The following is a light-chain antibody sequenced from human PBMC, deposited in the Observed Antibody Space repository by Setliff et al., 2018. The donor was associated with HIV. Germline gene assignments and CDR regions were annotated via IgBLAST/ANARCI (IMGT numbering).Light chain of an antibody. CDR1: SSDVGAYNF. Sequence: SALAQPRSVSGSPGQSVTFSCTGSSSDVGAYNFVSWYQQHPGKAPKLIIYDVYKRPSGVPDRFSGSKSGNTASLTISGLQAEDEGDYYCSSYTDSSTLVFGTGTKVTVL. CDR2: DVY. CDR3: SSYTDSSTLV. J-gene: IGLJ1*01. V-gene: IGLV2-11*01.